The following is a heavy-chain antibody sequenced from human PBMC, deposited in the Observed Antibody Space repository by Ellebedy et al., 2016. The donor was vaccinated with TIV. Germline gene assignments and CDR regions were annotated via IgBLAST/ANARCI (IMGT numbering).Heavy chain of an antibody. CDR2: ISAYNGNT. V-gene: IGHV1-18*01. CDR1: GYTFTSYG. D-gene: IGHD1-26*01. CDR3: ARGPYSGSSGSDGMDV. Sequence: ASVKVSXXASGYTFTSYGISWVRQAPGQGLEWMGWISAYNGNTNYAQKLQGRVTMTTDTSTSTAYMELRSLRSDDTAVYYCARGPYSGSSGSDGMDVWGQGTTVTVSS. J-gene: IGHJ6*02.